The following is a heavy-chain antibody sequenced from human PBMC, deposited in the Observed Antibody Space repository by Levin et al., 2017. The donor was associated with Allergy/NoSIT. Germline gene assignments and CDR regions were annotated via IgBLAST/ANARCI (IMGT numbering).Heavy chain of an antibody. Sequence: GESLKISCAASGFTFSSYGMHWVRQAPGKGLEWVAVIWYDGSNKYYADSVKGRFTISRDNSKNTLYLQMNSLRAEDTAVYYCARGIPDYYDSSGYYDYWGQGTLVTVSS. CDR2: IWYDGSNK. CDR3: ARGIPDYYDSSGYYDY. D-gene: IGHD3-22*01. J-gene: IGHJ4*02. CDR1: GFTFSSYG. V-gene: IGHV3-33*01.